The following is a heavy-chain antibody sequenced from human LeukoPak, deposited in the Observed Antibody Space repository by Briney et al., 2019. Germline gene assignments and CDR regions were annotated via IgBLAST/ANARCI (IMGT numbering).Heavy chain of an antibody. J-gene: IGHJ4*02. Sequence: SETLSLTCTVSGGSITNYYWSWIRQPPGKGLEWIGYIYYSGSTNYNPSVKSRVTISVDTSKNQFSLELTSATAADTAVYFCARGGWSYGNWGQGALVTVSS. CDR3: ARGGWSYGN. V-gene: IGHV4-59*01. CDR1: GGSITNYY. CDR2: IYYSGST. D-gene: IGHD3-10*01.